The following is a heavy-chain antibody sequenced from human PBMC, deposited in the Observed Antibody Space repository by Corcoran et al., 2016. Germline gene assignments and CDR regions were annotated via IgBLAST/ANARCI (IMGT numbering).Heavy chain of an antibody. CDR2: IRSKANNYAT. CDR1: GFTFSDSA. D-gene: IGHD1-26*01. J-gene: IGHJ6*02. V-gene: IGHV3-73*02. CDR3: SRGIGEHGMDV. Sequence: EVQLVESGGGLVQPGGSLKLSCAASGFTFSDSAIHWVRQASGKGLEWIGLIRSKANNYATVYAASVQGRFTISRDDTAYLQMNSLKNEDTAVYYGSRGIGEHGMDVWGQGTTVTGSS.